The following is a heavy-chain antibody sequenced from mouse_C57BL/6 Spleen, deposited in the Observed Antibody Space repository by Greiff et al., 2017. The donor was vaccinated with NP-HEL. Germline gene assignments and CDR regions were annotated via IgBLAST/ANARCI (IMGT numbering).Heavy chain of an antibody. V-gene: IGHV1-64*01. CDR3: ARTEIYYGSSHWYFDV. CDR1: GYTFTSYW. D-gene: IGHD1-1*01. J-gene: IGHJ1*03. Sequence: QVQLQQPGAELVKPGASVKLSCKASGYTFTSYWMHWVKQRPGQGLEWIGMIHPNSGSTNYNEKFKSKATLTVDKSSSTAYMQLSSLTSEDSAVYYCARTEIYYGSSHWYFDVWGTGTTVTVSS. CDR2: IHPNSGST.